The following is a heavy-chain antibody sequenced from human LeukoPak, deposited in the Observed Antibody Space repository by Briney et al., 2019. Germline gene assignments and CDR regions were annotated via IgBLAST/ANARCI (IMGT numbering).Heavy chain of an antibody. V-gene: IGHV3-23*01. D-gene: IGHD2-2*01. J-gene: IGHJ4*02. CDR2: ISGSGGST. CDR3: AKVRYCSSTSCYAQDFDY. Sequence: GGSLRLSCAASGFTFSSYAMSWVRQAPGKGLEWVSAISGSGGSTYYAGSVKGRFTISRDNSKNTLYLQMNSLRAEDTAVYYCAKVRYCSSTSCYAQDFDYWGQGTLVTVSS. CDR1: GFTFSSYA.